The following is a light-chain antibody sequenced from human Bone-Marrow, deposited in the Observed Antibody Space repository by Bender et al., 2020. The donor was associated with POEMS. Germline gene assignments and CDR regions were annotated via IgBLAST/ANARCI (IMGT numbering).Light chain of an antibody. J-gene: IGLJ2*01. V-gene: IGLV2-11*01. CDR3: CSYAGSSTLI. CDR1: NSDVGDYNY. Sequence: QSALTQPRSVSGSPGQSVTISCTGTNSDVGDYNYVSWYQQHPGKAPKLIIYDVSKRPSGVPDRFSGSKSGNTASLTISGLQAEDEADYYCCSYAGSSTLIFGGGTKLTVL. CDR2: DVS.